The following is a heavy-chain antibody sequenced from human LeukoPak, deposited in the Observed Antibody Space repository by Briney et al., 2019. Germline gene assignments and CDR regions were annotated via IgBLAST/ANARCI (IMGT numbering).Heavy chain of an antibody. Sequence: GGSLRLSCAASGFTFSSYGMHWVRQAPGKGLEWVAVISYDGSNKYYADSVKGRFTISRDNAKNSLYLQMNNLRADDTAVYYCTRDPRHLDYWGQGTLVTVSS. CDR3: TRDPRHLDY. CDR2: ISYDGSNK. CDR1: GFTFSSYG. V-gene: IGHV3-30*03. J-gene: IGHJ4*02.